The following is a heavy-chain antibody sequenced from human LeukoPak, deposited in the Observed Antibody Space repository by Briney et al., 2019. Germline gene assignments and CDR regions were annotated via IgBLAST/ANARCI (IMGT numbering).Heavy chain of an antibody. Sequence: GGSLRLSCAASGFSFSNYAMSWVRQAPGEGLEWVSGIVGSGGGIYYADSVKGRFTISRDNSEKTLFLQMNSLRAEDTAVYFCAKDETISGVNYFYYWGQGTLVTVSS. CDR1: GFSFSNYA. CDR2: IVGSGGGI. V-gene: IGHV3-23*01. CDR3: AKDETISGVNYFYY. J-gene: IGHJ4*02. D-gene: IGHD3-3*01.